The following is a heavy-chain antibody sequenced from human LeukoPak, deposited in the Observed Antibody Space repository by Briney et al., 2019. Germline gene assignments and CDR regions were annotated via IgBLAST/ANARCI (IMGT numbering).Heavy chain of an antibody. V-gene: IGHV3-48*03. CDR3: ARAMEQWEQKYYYYYMDV. J-gene: IGHJ6*03. Sequence: PGGSLRLSCAASGFTFSSYEMNWVRQAPGKGLEWVSYISSSGSTIYYTDSVKGRFTISRDNAKHSLYLQMNSLRAEDTAVYYCARAMEQWEQKYYYYYMDVWGKGTTVTISS. CDR2: ISSSGSTI. CDR1: GFTFSSYE. D-gene: IGHD6-19*01.